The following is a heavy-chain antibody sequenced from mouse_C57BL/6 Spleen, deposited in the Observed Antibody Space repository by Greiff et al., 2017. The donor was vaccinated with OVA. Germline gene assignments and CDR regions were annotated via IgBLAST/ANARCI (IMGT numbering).Heavy chain of an antibody. CDR2: FHPYNDDT. V-gene: IGHV1-47*01. CDR3: ARRNDYEGDYFDY. Sequence: VKLQESGAELVKPGASVKMSCKASGYTFTTYPIEWMKQNHGKSLEWIGNFHPYNDDTKYNEKFKGKATLTVEKSSSTVYLELSRLTSDDSAVYYCARRNDYEGDYFDYWGQGTTLTVSS. J-gene: IGHJ2*01. CDR1: GYTFTTYP. D-gene: IGHD2-4*01.